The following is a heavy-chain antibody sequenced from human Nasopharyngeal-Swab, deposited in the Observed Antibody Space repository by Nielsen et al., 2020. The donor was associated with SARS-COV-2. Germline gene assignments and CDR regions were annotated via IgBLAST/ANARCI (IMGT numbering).Heavy chain of an antibody. CDR1: GYTFTSYG. D-gene: IGHD6-13*01. CDR3: ARDAAAGKGNWFDP. CDR2: ISAYNGNT. J-gene: IGHJ5*02. V-gene: IGHV1-18*01. Sequence: APVKVSCKASGYTFTSYGISWVRQAPGQGLEWMGWISAYNGNTNYAQKLQGRATMTTDTSTSTAYMELRSLRSDDTAVYYCARDAAAGKGNWFDPWGQGTLVTVSS.